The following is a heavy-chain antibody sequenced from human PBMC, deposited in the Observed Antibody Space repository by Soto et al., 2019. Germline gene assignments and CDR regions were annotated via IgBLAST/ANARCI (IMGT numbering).Heavy chain of an antibody. V-gene: IGHV1-8*01. CDR2: MNPNSGNT. Sequence: GASVKVSCKASGYTFTSYDINWVRQATGQGLEWMGWMNPNSGNTGYAQKFQGRVTMTRNTSISTAYMELSSLRSEDTAVYYCARYPGRGWLVSDAFDIWGQGTMVTVSS. J-gene: IGHJ3*02. CDR1: GYTFTSYD. CDR3: ARYPGRGWLVSDAFDI. D-gene: IGHD6-19*01.